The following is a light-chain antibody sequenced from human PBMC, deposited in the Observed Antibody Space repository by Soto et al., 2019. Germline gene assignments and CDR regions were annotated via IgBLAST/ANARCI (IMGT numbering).Light chain of an antibody. CDR2: EVS. J-gene: IGLJ2*01. V-gene: IGLV2-8*01. CDR3: SSYAGSNIYVV. Sequence: QSVLTQPPSASASPGQSVTISCTGTGSDVGGYNYVSWYQHHPGKAPKLMLYEVSTRPSGVPDRFSGSKSGNTASLTVSGLQAEDEADYYCSSYAGSNIYVVFGGGTKLTVL. CDR1: GSDVGGYNY.